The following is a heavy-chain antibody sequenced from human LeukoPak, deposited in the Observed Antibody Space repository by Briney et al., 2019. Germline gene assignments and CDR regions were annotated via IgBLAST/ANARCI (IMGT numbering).Heavy chain of an antibody. CDR3: ARGGGSWYYY. CDR2: IKQDGSEK. Sequence: PGGSLRLSCAASGFTFSNHWMSWVRQAPGKGLEWVANIKQDGSEKYYVDSVKGRFTISRDNAKNSLYLQMNSLRAEDTAVYYCARGGGSWYYYWGQGTLVTVSS. D-gene: IGHD6-13*01. V-gene: IGHV3-7*05. J-gene: IGHJ4*02. CDR1: GFTFSNHW.